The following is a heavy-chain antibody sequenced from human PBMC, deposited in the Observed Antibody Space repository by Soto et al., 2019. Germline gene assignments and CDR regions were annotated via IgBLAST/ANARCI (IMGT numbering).Heavy chain of an antibody. CDR3: ARIRKRYFDWLPRFVIDY. CDR2: IFSNDEK. Sequence: QVTLKESGPVLVKPTETLTLTCTVSGFSLSNARMGVSWIRQPPGKALEWLAHIFSNDEKSYSTSLKRRLTISKDTSKSQVVLTMPNMDPVDTATYYCARIRKRYFDWLPRFVIDYWGQGTLVTVSS. V-gene: IGHV2-26*01. J-gene: IGHJ4*02. D-gene: IGHD3-9*01. CDR1: GFSLSNARMG.